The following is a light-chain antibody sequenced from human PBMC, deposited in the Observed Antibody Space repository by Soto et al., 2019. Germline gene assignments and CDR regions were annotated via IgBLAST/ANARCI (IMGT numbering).Light chain of an antibody. CDR3: LQHTSYPFP. V-gene: IGKV1-17*01. J-gene: IGKJ4*01. Sequence: DIQMTQSPSSLSASVGDRVTITGRASQGIRNYLGWYQQKPGKAPKRLIYAASSLQSGVPSRFSGSGSGTEFTLTIIILQPEDFATYYCLQHTSYPFPFGGGTKVEIK. CDR2: AAS. CDR1: QGIRNY.